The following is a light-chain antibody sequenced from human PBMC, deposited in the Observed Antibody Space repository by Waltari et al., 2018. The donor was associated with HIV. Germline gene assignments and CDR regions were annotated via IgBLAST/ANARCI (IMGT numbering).Light chain of an antibody. CDR1: SSDVGGYHY. CDR2: DVS. J-gene: IGLJ2*01. CDR3: CSYAGSYTLV. V-gene: IGLV2-11*01. Sequence: SALTQPRPVSGSPGQSVTISCTGTSSDVGGYHYGSWYQQHPGKAPKLMIYDVSKRPSGVPDRFAGSKSGNTASLTISGLQAEDEADYYCCSYAGSYTLVFGGGTKLTVL.